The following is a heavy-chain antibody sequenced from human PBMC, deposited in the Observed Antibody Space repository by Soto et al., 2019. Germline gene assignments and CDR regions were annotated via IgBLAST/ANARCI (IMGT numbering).Heavy chain of an antibody. D-gene: IGHD2-15*01. CDR1: GGSISSYY. J-gene: IGHJ4*02. V-gene: IGHV4-59*01. Sequence: SETLSLTCTVSGGSISSYYWSWIRQPPGKGLEWIGYIYYSGSTNYNPSLKSRVTISVDTSKNQFSLKLSSVTAADTAVYYCARSRGSGGSGVFDYWGQGTLVTVSS. CDR2: IYYSGST. CDR3: ARSRGSGGSGVFDY.